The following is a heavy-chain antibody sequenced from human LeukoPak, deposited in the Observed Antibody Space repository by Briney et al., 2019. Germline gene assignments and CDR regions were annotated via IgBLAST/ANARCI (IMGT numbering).Heavy chain of an antibody. J-gene: IGHJ4*02. CDR1: GLTFSSYA. D-gene: IGHD3-10*01. Sequence: GGSLRLSCAASGLTFSSYAMSWVRQAPGKGLEWASAISGSGGSTYYADSVKGRFTISRDNSKNTLYLQMNSLRAEDTAVYYCAESRAYMVRGVDDYWGQGTLVTVSS. CDR2: ISGSGGST. CDR3: AESRAYMVRGVDDY. V-gene: IGHV3-23*01.